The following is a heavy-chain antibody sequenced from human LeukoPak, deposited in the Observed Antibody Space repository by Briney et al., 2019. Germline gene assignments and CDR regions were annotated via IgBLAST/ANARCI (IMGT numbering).Heavy chain of an antibody. V-gene: IGHV4-34*01. CDR2: INHSGNT. CDR3: ARQGSGSSYYYYTFPY. D-gene: IGHD1-26*01. Sequence: PSETLSLTCAVYGGSLSGYYWSWIRQPPGKGLEWIGEINHSGNTNYNPSLKSRVTMSVDTSKNHFYLKLSSVTAAGTAVYYCARQGSGSSYYYYTFPYWGQGTLVTVSS. J-gene: IGHJ4*02. CDR1: GGSLSGYY.